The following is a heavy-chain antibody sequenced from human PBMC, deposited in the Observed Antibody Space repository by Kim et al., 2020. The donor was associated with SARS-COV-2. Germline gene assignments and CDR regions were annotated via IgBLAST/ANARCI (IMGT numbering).Heavy chain of an antibody. D-gene: IGHD3-10*01. CDR2: INHSGST. Sequence: SETLSLTCAVYGGSFSGYYWSWIRQPPGKGLEWIGEINHSGSTNYNPSLKSRVTISVDTSKNQFSLKLSSVTAADTAVYYCARVSYYGSGSPDYWGQGTLVTVSA. V-gene: IGHV4-34*01. CDR3: ARVSYYGSGSPDY. CDR1: GGSFSGYY. J-gene: IGHJ4*02.